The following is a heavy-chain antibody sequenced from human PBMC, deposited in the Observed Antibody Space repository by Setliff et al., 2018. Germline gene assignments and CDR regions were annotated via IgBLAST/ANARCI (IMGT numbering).Heavy chain of an antibody. CDR1: DFSSSFYW. D-gene: IGHD1-7*01. CDR3: VAVRWNYPTV. V-gene: IGHV3-74*01. Sequence: ETLSLSCEGSDFSSSFYWMHWVRQAPGKGLVWFSHINSDGSGTSYADSVKGRFTISRDNAKNTLYLQMNSLRAEDTAVFYCVAVRWNYPTVWGQGTLVTVSS. CDR2: INSDGSGT. J-gene: IGHJ4*02.